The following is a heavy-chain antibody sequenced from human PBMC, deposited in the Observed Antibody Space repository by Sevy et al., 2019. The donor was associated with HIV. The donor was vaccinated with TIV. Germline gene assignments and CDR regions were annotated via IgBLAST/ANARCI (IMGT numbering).Heavy chain of an antibody. CDR1: GFTFSTYA. V-gene: IGHV3-23*01. Sequence: GGCLRLSCAASGFTFSTYAMSWVRQAPGKGLEWVSAISGSGGSTYYADSMEGRFIISRDKSKNTLYLQMNSLRAEDTAVYYCAKGDSTFYGLDVWGQGTTVTVSS. CDR3: AKGDSTFYGLDV. J-gene: IGHJ6*02. CDR2: ISGSGGST. D-gene: IGHD6-13*01.